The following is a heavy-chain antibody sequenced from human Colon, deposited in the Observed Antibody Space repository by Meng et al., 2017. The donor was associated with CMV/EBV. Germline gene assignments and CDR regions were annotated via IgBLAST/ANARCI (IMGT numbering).Heavy chain of an antibody. CDR2: INVDGRTT. J-gene: IGHJ4*02. CDR1: GFSVYSPW. D-gene: IGHD3-16*01. CDR3: ARDFGGPADS. V-gene: IGHV3-74*01. Sequence: LSCAGFGFSVYSPWMHGVRQAPGKGLVWVSRINVDGRTTNYGASVRGRFTISRDKAKNTLYLQMNSLRAEDTAVYYCARDFGGPADSWGQGTLVTVSS.